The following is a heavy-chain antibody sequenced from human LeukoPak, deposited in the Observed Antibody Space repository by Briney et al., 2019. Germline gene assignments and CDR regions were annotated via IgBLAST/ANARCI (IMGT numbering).Heavy chain of an antibody. CDR1: GYTFTSYD. CDR2: INPGSGAT. D-gene: IGHD2-8*01. J-gene: IGHJ3*02. V-gene: IGHV1-46*01. CDR3: ARDGLYCTNGVCSSDI. Sequence: ASVKVSCKASGYTFTSYDINWVRQATGQGLEWMGKINPGSGATGYAQKFQGRVTMTRDTSTSTVYMELTSLRSADTAVYFCARDGLYCTNGVCSSDIWGQGTLVTVSS.